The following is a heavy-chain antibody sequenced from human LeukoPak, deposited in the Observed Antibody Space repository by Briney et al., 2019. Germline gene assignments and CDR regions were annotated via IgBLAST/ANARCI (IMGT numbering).Heavy chain of an antibody. CDR2: IYHSGST. D-gene: IGHD1-20*01. Sequence: SETLSLTCTVSGYSISSGYYWGWIRQPPGKGLEWIGNIYHSGSTYYNLSLKSRVTISVDTSKNQFSLNLSSVTAADTAVYYCARDGGSITGTTEDGYWGQGTLVTVSS. CDR1: GYSISSGYY. J-gene: IGHJ4*02. CDR3: ARDGGSITGTTEDGY. V-gene: IGHV4-38-2*02.